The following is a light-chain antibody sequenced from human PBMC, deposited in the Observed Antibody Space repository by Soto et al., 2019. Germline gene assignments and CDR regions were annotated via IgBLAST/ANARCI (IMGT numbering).Light chain of an antibody. V-gene: IGKV1-5*03. CDR2: NAS. Sequence: DIQMTQFPPTLSASIGDRVTITCRASQTISSSLAWYQQKPGKAPKLLIYNASTLETGVPSRFSGSVSGTELTLTISRLQPDDFAAYYCQQYGSYSPYTFGQGTRLEIK. CDR1: QTISSS. CDR3: QQYGSYSPYT. J-gene: IGKJ2*01.